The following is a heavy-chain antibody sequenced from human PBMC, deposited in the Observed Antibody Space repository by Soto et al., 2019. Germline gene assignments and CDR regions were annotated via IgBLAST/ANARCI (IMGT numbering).Heavy chain of an antibody. CDR1: GGTFSSYA. J-gene: IGHJ1*01. CDR2: IIPISGTA. CDR3: ARDGDFYGSSGTNGF. V-gene: IGHV1-69*13. D-gene: IGHD3-22*01. Sequence: SVKVSCKASGGTFSSYAISWVRQAPGQGLEWMGGIIPISGTANYAQKFQGRVTITADESTSTAYMELSSLRSEDTAVYYCARDGDFYGSSGTNGFWGQGTLVTVSS.